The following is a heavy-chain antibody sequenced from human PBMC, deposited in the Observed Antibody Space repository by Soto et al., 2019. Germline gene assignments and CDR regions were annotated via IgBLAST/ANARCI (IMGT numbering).Heavy chain of an antibody. J-gene: IGHJ4*02. D-gene: IGHD2-15*01. CDR2: ISAYNGNT. V-gene: IGHV1-18*01. Sequence: QVQLVQSGAEVKKPGASVKVSCKASGYTFTSYGISWVRQAPGQGLEWMGWISAYNGNTNYAQKLQGRVTMTTDTTTSTDYRGLRSLRSDATAVYYCASDWVCSXXSCYSNGYWGQGTLVTVSS. CDR3: ASDWVCSXXSCYSNGY. CDR1: GYTFTSYG.